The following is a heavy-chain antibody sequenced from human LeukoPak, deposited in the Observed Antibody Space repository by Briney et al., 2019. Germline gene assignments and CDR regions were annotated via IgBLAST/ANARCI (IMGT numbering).Heavy chain of an antibody. Sequence: ASVKVSCKASGYTFTSYDINWVRQATGQGLEWMGWMSPNSGNTGYAQKFQGRVTMTRNTSISTAYMELSSLRSEDTAVYYCARGRTSQKYYDFWSGYYSTFDYWGQGTLVTVSS. CDR1: GYTFTSYD. CDR3: ARGRTSQKYYDFWSGYYSTFDY. CDR2: MSPNSGNT. V-gene: IGHV1-8*01. D-gene: IGHD3-3*01. J-gene: IGHJ4*02.